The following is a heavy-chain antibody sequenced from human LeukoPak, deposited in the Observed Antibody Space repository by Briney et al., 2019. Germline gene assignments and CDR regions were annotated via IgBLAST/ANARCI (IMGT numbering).Heavy chain of an antibody. Sequence: GGSLRLSCAASGFTFTSYSMNWVRQAPGKGLEWVSSITSGSSNKYYADSVKGRFTISRDNAKNSLYLQMDSLRVEDTAEYYCARDPYSGNYEAYYYYYMDVWGKGTTVTVSS. J-gene: IGHJ6*03. CDR3: ARDPYSGNYEAYYYYYMDV. CDR1: GFTFTSYS. V-gene: IGHV3-21*06. D-gene: IGHD1-26*01. CDR2: ITSGSSNK.